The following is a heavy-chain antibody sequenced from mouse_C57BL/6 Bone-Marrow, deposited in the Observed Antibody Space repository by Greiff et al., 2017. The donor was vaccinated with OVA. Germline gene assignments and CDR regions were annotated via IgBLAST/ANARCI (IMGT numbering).Heavy chain of an antibody. Sequence: QVQLKQSGAELARPGASVKLSCKASGYTFTSYGISWVKQRTGQGLEWIGEIYPRSGNTYYNEKFKGKATLTADKSSSTAYMELRSLTSEDSAVYFCARTVYYGNYFDYWGQGTTLTVSS. V-gene: IGHV1-81*01. CDR1: GYTFTSYG. CDR2: IYPRSGNT. CDR3: ARTVYYGNYFDY. D-gene: IGHD2-1*01. J-gene: IGHJ2*01.